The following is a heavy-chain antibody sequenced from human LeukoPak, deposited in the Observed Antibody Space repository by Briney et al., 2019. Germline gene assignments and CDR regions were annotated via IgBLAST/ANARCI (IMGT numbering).Heavy chain of an antibody. Sequence: PGGSLRLSCAASGFTFSNYAMSWVRQAPGKGLEWVSAISGSGGSTNYADSVKGRFTISRDNAKNSLYLQMNSLRAEDTSVYYCARATGYKWDYWGQGTLVTVSS. CDR3: ARATGYKWDY. CDR2: ISGSGGST. D-gene: IGHD5-18*01. J-gene: IGHJ4*02. CDR1: GFTFSNYA. V-gene: IGHV3-23*01.